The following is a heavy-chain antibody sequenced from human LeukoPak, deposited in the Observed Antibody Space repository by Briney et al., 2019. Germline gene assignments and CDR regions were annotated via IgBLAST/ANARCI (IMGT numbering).Heavy chain of an antibody. D-gene: IGHD3-9*01. CDR1: GFIFSDYG. CDR2: IGGRCGST. J-gene: IGHJ6*03. CDR3: AKQGPDWLRDYYYYMDV. V-gene: IGHV3-23*01. Sequence: GGSLRLSCAASGFIFSDYGMRWVRQAPGKGLEWVSTIGGRCGSTYYADSVKGRFTISRDNSKNTLYLQMNSLRAEDTAVYYCAKQGPDWLRDYYYYMDVWGKGTTVTISS.